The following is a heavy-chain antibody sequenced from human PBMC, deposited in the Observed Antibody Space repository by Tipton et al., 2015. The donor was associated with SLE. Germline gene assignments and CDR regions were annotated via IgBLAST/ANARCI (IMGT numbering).Heavy chain of an antibody. J-gene: IGHJ5*02. V-gene: IGHV4-38-2*01. CDR1: GYSISSGYY. D-gene: IGHD2-15*01. CDR3: ARGGGGSYRWFDP. CDR2: IYHSGST. Sequence: TLSLTCAVSGYSISSGYYWGWIRQPPGKGLEWIGYIYHSGSTYYNPSLKSRVTISVDRSKNQFSLKLSSVTAADTAVYYCARGGGGSYRWFDPWGQGTLVTVSS.